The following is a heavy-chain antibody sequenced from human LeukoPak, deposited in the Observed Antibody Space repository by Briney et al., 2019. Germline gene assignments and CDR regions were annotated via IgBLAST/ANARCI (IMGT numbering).Heavy chain of an antibody. CDR2: IYPGDSDT. Sequence: VESLKISCKGSGYSFTSYWICWVRQMPGKGLEWLGIIYPGDSDTRYSPSFQGQVTISADKSISTAYLQWSSLKASDTAMYYCASMDKDYGRAFDYWGQGTLVTVSS. V-gene: IGHV5-51*01. CDR1: GYSFTSYW. D-gene: IGHD4-17*01. CDR3: ASMDKDYGRAFDY. J-gene: IGHJ4*02.